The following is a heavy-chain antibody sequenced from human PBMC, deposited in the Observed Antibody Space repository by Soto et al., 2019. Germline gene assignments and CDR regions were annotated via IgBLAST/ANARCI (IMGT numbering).Heavy chain of an antibody. Sequence: EVQLVESGGGLVQXGGSLRLSCXXXXVTVSNNYMSWVRQAPGKGLEWVSLIYSGGNKHYADSVKGRFTISRDNSKNTLYLQMNSLRAEDTAVYYCARNVPVTTLGYWGQGTLVTVSS. CDR2: IYSGGNK. D-gene: IGHD4-17*01. V-gene: IGHV3-66*01. CDR3: ARNVPVTTLGY. J-gene: IGHJ4*02. CDR1: XVTVSNNY.